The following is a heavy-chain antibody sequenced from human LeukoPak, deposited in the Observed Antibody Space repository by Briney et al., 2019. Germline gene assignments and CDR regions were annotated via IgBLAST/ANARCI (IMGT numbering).Heavy chain of an antibody. CDR2: IYYSGST. CDR1: GGSISSSSYY. V-gene: IGHV4-39*07. D-gene: IGHD4-11*01. CDR3: ARANPYDEDYPADLDY. Sequence: PSETLSLTCTVSGGSISSSSYYWGWIRQPPGKGLGWIGSIYYSGSTYYNPSLKSRVTISVDTSKNQFSLKLSSVTAADTAVYYCARANPYDEDYPADLDYWGQGTLVTVSS. J-gene: IGHJ4*02.